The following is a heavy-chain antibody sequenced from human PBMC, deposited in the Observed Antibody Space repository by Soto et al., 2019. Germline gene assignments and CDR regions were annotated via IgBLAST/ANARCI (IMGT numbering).Heavy chain of an antibody. CDR3: ARDLWVEPELYYYGMDV. J-gene: IGHJ6*02. D-gene: IGHD1-1*01. V-gene: IGHV4-30-4*01. Sequence: QVQLQESGPGLVRPSQTLSLTCTVSGDSISSADYYWSWIRQTPGKGLEWLGHIFYRGTTYYNPSLKSRLTISVDTSKNHFSLRLTSVTAADTAVYYCARDLWVEPELYYYGMDVWGQGPTVTVSS. CDR2: IFYRGTT. CDR1: GDSISSADYY.